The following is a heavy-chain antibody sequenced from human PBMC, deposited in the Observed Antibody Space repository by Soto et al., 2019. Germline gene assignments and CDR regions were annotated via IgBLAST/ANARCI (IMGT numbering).Heavy chain of an antibody. Sequence: QVQLVQSGPEVKKPGASVKVSCKASGYTFINYAISWVRQTPGQGLEWMRWINNYKRKTNYAENLRCRATKTTDSSTNTAYIEVRSLRSTAASVYYGAKAPRGAKGTDGGQGSLDNSSS. CDR3: AKAPRGAKGTD. CDR2: INNYKRKT. J-gene: IGHJ4*02. V-gene: IGHV1-18*01. CDR1: GYTFINYA.